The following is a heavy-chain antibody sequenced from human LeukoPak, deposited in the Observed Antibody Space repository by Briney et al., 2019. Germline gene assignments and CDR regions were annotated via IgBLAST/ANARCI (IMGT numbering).Heavy chain of an antibody. CDR1: GGSISSGGYY. J-gene: IGHJ4*02. D-gene: IGHD3-22*01. Sequence: PSETLSLTCTVSGGSISSGGYYWSWIRQHPGKGLEWIGYIYYSGNTYYNPSLKSRLIISVDTSKNQFSLKLSSLTAADTAVYYCAADSSGYYALYYFDYWGQGTLVTVSS. CDR2: IYYSGNT. CDR3: AADSSGYYALYYFDY. V-gene: IGHV4-31*03.